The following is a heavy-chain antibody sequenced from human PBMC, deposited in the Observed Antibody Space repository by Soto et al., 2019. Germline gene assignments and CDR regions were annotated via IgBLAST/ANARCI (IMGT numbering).Heavy chain of an antibody. CDR2: ISSSSSTI. CDR3: ARDCSGGSCYSA. D-gene: IGHD2-15*01. J-gene: IGHJ4*02. CDR1: GFTFSSYS. Sequence: XESLRLSCAASGFTFSSYSMNWVRQAPGKGLEWVSYISSSSSTIYYADSVKGRFTISRDNAKNSLYLQMNSLRDEATAVYYCARDCSGGSCYSAWGQGTLVTVSS. V-gene: IGHV3-48*02.